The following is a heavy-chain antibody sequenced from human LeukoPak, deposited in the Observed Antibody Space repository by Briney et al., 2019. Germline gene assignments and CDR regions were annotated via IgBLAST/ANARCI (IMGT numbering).Heavy chain of an antibody. Sequence: SETLSLTCAVFGYSISSGYYWGWIRQPPGKGLEWIGSIYHSGSTYYNPSLKSRVTISVDTSKNQFSLKLSSVTAADTAVYYCARDRGLFYDILTGYLNWFDPWGQGTLVTVSS. CDR2: IYHSGST. CDR3: ARDRGLFYDILTGYLNWFDP. V-gene: IGHV4-38-2*02. D-gene: IGHD3-9*01. CDR1: GYSISSGYY. J-gene: IGHJ5*02.